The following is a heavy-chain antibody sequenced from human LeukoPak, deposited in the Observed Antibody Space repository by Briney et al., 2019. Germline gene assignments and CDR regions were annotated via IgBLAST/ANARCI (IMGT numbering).Heavy chain of an antibody. V-gene: IGHV4-34*01. J-gene: IGHJ2*01. Sequence: SETLSLTCAVYGGSFSGYYWSWIRQPPGKGLEWIGEINHSGSTNYNPSLKSRVTISVDTSKNQFSLKLSSVTAADTAVYYCARDHDYPISGDLWGRGTLVTVSS. CDR2: INHSGST. CDR1: GGSFSGYY. CDR3: ARDHDYPISGDL. D-gene: IGHD4/OR15-4a*01.